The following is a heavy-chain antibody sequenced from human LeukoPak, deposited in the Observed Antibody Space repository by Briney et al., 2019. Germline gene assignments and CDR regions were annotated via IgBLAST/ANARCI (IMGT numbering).Heavy chain of an antibody. CDR3: ARALNPLPGTYYFDY. D-gene: IGHD2-15*01. V-gene: IGHV4-34*01. CDR1: GVSFSGYY. Sequence: SETLSLTCVVYGVSFSGYYWSWIRQPPGKGLEWIGEINHSGSTNYNPSLKSRVTISVDTSKNQFSLKLRSVTAADTAVYYCARALNPLPGTYYFDYWGQGTLVTVSS. CDR2: INHSGST. J-gene: IGHJ4*02.